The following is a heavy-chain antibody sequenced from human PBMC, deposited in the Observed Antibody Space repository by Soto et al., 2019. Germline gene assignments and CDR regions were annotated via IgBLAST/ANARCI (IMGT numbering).Heavy chain of an antibody. J-gene: IGHJ4*02. V-gene: IGHV4-34*01. Sequence: PSETLSLACAVYGGSFSGYYWSWIRQPPGKGLEWIGEINHSGSTNYNPSLKSRVTISVDTSKNQFSLKLSSVTAADTAVYYCARGRXGYRYDYWGQGTLVTVSS. CDR2: INHSGST. CDR3: ARGRXGYRYDY. D-gene: IGHD5-18*01. CDR1: GGSFSGYY.